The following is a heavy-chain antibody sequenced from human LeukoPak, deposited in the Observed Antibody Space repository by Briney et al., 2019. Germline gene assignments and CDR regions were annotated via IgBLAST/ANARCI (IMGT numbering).Heavy chain of an antibody. J-gene: IGHJ6*02. CDR1: GYTLTELS. CDR3: ATEFARVVVTPYYYYGMDV. Sequence: ASVKVSCKASGYTLTELSMHWVRQAPGKGLEWMGGFDPEDGETIYAQKFQGRVTMTEDTSTDTAYMELSSLRSEDTAVYYCATEFARVVVTPYYYYGMDVWGQGTTVIVSS. CDR2: FDPEDGET. D-gene: IGHD4-23*01. V-gene: IGHV1-24*01.